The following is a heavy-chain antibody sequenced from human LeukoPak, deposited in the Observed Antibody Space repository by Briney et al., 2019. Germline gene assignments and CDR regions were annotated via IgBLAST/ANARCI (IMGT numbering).Heavy chain of an antibody. CDR3: ARADYSSSWYWFDP. J-gene: IGHJ5*02. CDR1: GDSISSYY. CDR2: IYYSGTT. D-gene: IGHD6-13*01. V-gene: IGHV4-59*01. Sequence: SETLSLTCTVSGDSISSYYWSWIRQPPGKGLEWIGYIYYSGTTNYNPSLKSRVTISVDTSKNQFSLKLSSVTAADTAVYYCARADYSSSWYWFDPWGQGTLVTVSS.